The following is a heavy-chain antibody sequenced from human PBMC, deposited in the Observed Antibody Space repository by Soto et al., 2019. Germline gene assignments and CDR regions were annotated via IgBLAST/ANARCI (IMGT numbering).Heavy chain of an antibody. CDR3: ARHLTYCSAGSCYSDFPYYGMDV. J-gene: IGHJ6*02. Sequence: SETLSLTCTVSGCPISSSSYYWGWIHQPPGKGMEWIGSIFYSGSTYYNPSLKSRVTISVDTSKNQFSMKLSSVTAADTAVYYCARHLTYCSAGSCYSDFPYYGMDVWGQGTTVT. CDR2: IFYSGST. D-gene: IGHD2-15*01. CDR1: GCPISSSSYY. V-gene: IGHV4-39*01.